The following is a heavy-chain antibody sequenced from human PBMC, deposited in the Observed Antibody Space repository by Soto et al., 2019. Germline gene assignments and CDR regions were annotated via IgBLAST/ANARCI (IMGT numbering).Heavy chain of an antibody. V-gene: IGHV4-59*08. J-gene: IGHJ5*02. Sequence: TSETLSLTCTVSGGSISSYYWSWIRQPPGKGLEWIGYIYYSGSTNYNPSLKSRATISVDTSKNQFSLKLSSVTAAATAVYYCERSRTVRAVMDWFDPWCQGKLVNVS. CDR1: GGSISSYY. CDR2: IYYSGST. D-gene: IGHD3-10*01. CDR3: ERSRTVRAVMDWFDP.